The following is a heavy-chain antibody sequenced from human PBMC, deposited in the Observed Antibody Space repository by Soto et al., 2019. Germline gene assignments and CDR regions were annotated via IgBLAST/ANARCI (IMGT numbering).Heavy chain of an antibody. Sequence: PGGSLRLSCAASGFTFSSYGMHWVRQAPGKGLEWVAVISYDGSNKYYADSVKGRFTISRDNSKNTLYLQMNSLRAEDTAVYYCARSPSYGVYEYFQHWGQGTLVTVSS. CDR2: ISYDGSNK. CDR3: ARSPSYGVYEYFQH. V-gene: IGHV3-30*03. CDR1: GFTFSSYG. J-gene: IGHJ1*01. D-gene: IGHD4-17*01.